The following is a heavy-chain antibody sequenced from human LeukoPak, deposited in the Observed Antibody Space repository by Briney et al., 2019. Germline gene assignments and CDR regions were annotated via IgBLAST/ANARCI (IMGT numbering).Heavy chain of an antibody. CDR2: INTSGST. Sequence: SETLSLTCAVSGGSITSSNWWTWVRQPPGKGLEWIGRINTSGSTSYNPSLKSRVTISVDTSKNQFSLKLSSVTAADTAVYYCARDGSYRWFDPWGQGTLVTVSS. V-gene: IGHV4-4*02. D-gene: IGHD1-26*01. CDR3: ARDGSYRWFDP. J-gene: IGHJ5*02. CDR1: GGSITSSNW.